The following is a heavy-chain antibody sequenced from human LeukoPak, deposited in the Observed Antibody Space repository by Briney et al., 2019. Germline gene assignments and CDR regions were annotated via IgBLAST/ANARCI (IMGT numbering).Heavy chain of an antibody. CDR2: INSDGSST. J-gene: IGHJ4*02. CDR1: GFTFSSYW. D-gene: IGHD3-9*01. V-gene: IGHV3-74*01. Sequence: GGSLRLSCAASGFTFSSYWMHWVRQAPGKGLVWVSRINSDGSSTTYADSVKGRFTTSRDNAKNTLYLQMNSLRADDTAVYYCATELLTPLDYWGQGTLVTVSS. CDR3: ATELLTPLDY.